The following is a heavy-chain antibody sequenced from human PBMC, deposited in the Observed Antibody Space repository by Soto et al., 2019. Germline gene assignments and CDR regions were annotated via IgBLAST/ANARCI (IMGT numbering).Heavy chain of an antibody. CDR1: GYTFTSFG. D-gene: IGHD4-17*01. J-gene: IGHJ3*02. Sequence: QVQLVQSGAEVKKPGASVKDSCKASGYTFTSFGITWVRQAPGQGLEWMGWISVYNGKTNYAQKLQGRVTVTRDTSTNTAYMELRSLRSDDTAVYYCAKDDYGKNDGDSLEMWGQGTMVTVSS. V-gene: IGHV1-18*01. CDR2: ISVYNGKT. CDR3: AKDDYGKNDGDSLEM.